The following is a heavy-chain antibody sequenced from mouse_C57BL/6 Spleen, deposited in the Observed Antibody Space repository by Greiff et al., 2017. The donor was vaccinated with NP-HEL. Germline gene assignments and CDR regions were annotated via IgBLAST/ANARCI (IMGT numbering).Heavy chain of an antibody. CDR1: GYTFTSYW. CDR2: IYPGSGST. D-gene: IGHD4-1*01. J-gene: IGHJ2*01. CDR3: AELGGDYFDY. Sequence: VKLQQPGAELVKPGASVKMSCKASGYTFTSYWITWVKQRPGQGLEWIGDIYPGSGSTNYNEKFKSKATLTVDKSSSTAYMQLSSLTSEDSAVYYCAELGGDYFDYWGQGTTLTVSS. V-gene: IGHV1-55*01.